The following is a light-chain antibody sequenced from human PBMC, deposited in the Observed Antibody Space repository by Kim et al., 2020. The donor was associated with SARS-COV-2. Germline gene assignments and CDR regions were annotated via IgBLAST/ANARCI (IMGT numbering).Light chain of an antibody. Sequence: SASVGDRVTSACRASQSISSWVSWYQQKPGNAPKLLIYKASSLESGVPSRFSGSGSGTEFTLTISSLQPDDFATYHCQQYNSYSYTFGQGTKLEI. CDR1: QSISSW. CDR2: KAS. CDR3: QQYNSYSYT. V-gene: IGKV1-5*03. J-gene: IGKJ2*01.